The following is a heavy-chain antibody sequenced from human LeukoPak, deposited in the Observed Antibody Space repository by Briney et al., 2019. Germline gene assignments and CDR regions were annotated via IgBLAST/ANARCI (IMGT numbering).Heavy chain of an antibody. J-gene: IGHJ3*02. Sequence: GGSLRLSCAASGFTFSSYGMHWVRQAPGKGLEWVAVIWNDGINKYYADSVKGRFTISRDNSKNTLYLQMNSLRAEDTAVYYCARAEVPAAIKSGAFDIWGQEIMVTVSS. V-gene: IGHV3-33*01. D-gene: IGHD2-2*01. CDR1: GFTFSSYG. CDR2: IWNDGINK. CDR3: ARAEVPAAIKSGAFDI.